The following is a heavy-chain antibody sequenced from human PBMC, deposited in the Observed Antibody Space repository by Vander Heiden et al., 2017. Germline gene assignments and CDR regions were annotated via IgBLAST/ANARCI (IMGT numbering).Heavy chain of an antibody. CDR1: GGTFSSYA. J-gene: IGHJ4*02. D-gene: IGHD3-10*01. V-gene: IGHV1-69*01. CDR2: IIPIFGTA. CDR3: ARGVWGGNPHFDY. Sequence: QVQLVQSGAEVKKPGSSVKVCCKASGGTFSSYATSWVRQAPGQGLEWVGGIIPIFGTASDAQKFQGRVTMTADESTSTANMGLSSLRSEDTAVYYCARGVWGGNPHFDYWGQGTLVTVSS.